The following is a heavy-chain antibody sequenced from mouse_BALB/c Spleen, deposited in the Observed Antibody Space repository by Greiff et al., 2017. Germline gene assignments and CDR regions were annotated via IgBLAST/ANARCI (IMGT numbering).Heavy chain of an antibody. D-gene: IGHD1-1*01. CDR1: GYTFTSYW. Sequence: VQLQQPGAELVKPGASVKLSCKASGYTFTSYWMHWVKQRPGQGLEWIGEIDPSDSYTNYNQKFKGKATLTVDKSSSTAYMQLSSLTSEDSAVYYCARRGNYYYGSRNAMDYWGQGTSVTVSS. CDR3: ARRGNYYYGSRNAMDY. CDR2: IDPSDSYT. V-gene: IGHV1-69*02. J-gene: IGHJ4*01.